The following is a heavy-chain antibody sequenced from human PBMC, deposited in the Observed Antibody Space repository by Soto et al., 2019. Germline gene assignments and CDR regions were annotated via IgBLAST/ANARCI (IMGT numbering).Heavy chain of an antibody. CDR1: GDSISTYY. D-gene: IGHD1-26*01. CDR2: IYYTGDT. Sequence: PSGTQSLTCTVSGDSISTYYWHWIRLPPGKGLEWIGYIYYTGDTNYNPSLKSRVTISLDTSKNQFSLKLSSVTAADTAVYYCARDPSGHPPLYRFDPWGQGTLVTVSS. V-gene: IGHV4-59*01. J-gene: IGHJ5*02. CDR3: ARDPSGHPPLYRFDP.